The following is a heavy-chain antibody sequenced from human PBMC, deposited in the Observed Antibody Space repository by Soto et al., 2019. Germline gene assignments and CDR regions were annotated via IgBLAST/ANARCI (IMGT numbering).Heavy chain of an antibody. CDR2: IYYSGST. CDR1: GGSISSGGYY. Sequence: SETLSLTCTVSGGSISSGGYYWSWIRQHPGKGLEWIGYIYYSGSTYYNPSLKSRVTISVDTSKNQFSLKLSSVTAADTAIYYCARSGGYYDSSGYFDSWGQGTLVTVS. J-gene: IGHJ4*02. D-gene: IGHD3-22*01. V-gene: IGHV4-31*03. CDR3: ARSGGYYDSSGYFDS.